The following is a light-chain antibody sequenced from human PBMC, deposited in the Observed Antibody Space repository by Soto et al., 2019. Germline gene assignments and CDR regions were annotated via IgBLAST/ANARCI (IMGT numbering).Light chain of an antibody. CDR3: QQVRSYPST. J-gene: IGKJ4*01. CDR2: AAS. CDR1: QDISSY. V-gene: IGKV1-9*01. Sequence: IQLTQSPSSLSASVGDRVPITCRTSQDISSYLAWYQQHPGKAPNLLIYAASTLQSGVPSRFSASSVGTDFTLTISSLQAEDFATYYCQQVRSYPSTFGGGTKVDIK.